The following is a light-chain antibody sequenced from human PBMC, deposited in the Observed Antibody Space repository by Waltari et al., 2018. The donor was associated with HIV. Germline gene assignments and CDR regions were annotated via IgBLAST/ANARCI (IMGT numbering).Light chain of an antibody. V-gene: IGKV1-13*02. CDR2: DAS. J-gene: IGKJ3*01. CDR1: QGISSA. Sequence: TQLAQSPSSLPASVGDIVTIPCRASQGISSALAWYQQRPGKPPKLLIYDASKLESGVPSRFSGSGSGTDFTLTISSVQPEDFATYYCLRADSFPFTFGPGT. CDR3: LRADSFPFT.